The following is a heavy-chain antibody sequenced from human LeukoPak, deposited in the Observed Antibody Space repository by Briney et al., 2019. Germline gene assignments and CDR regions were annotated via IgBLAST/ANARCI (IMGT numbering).Heavy chain of an antibody. V-gene: IGHV3-23*01. Sequence: GGSLRLSCAVSGFSFSSYAMSWVRQAPGKGLEWVSAVSGSGGSTHYADSVKGRFTISRDNSKNTLYLQMNSLSAEDTAVYYCAKDLVRSYYDSSGERYFDYRGQGTLVTVSS. J-gene: IGHJ4*02. D-gene: IGHD3-22*01. CDR2: VSGSGGST. CDR3: AKDLVRSYYDSSGERYFDY. CDR1: GFSFSSYA.